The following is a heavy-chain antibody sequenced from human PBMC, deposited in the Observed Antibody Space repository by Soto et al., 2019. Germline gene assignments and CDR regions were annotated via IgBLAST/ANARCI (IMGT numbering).Heavy chain of an antibody. D-gene: IGHD3-3*01. CDR3: ARVLDYDFWSGYYRAFDY. Sequence: ASVKVSCKASGYTFTSYGISWVRQAPGQGLEWMGWISAYNGNTNYAQKLQGRVTMTTDTSTSTAYMELRSLRSDDTAVYYCARVLDYDFWSGYYRAFDYWGQGTLVTVSS. J-gene: IGHJ4*02. CDR2: ISAYNGNT. V-gene: IGHV1-18*01. CDR1: GYTFTSYG.